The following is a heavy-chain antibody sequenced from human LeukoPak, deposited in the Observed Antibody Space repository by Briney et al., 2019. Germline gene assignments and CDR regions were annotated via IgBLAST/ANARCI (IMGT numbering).Heavy chain of an antibody. Sequence: PGGSLRLSCAASGFTVSSYYMSWVRQAPGKGLEWVSVLYSGGNTYYADSVKGRFTIPRDNSKNTLYPHMNSLRAEDTAVYYCAKGYSGGWYSNYWGQGTLVTVSS. CDR1: GFTVSSYY. CDR3: AKGYSGGWYSNY. CDR2: LYSGGNT. V-gene: IGHV3-53*01. J-gene: IGHJ4*02. D-gene: IGHD6-19*01.